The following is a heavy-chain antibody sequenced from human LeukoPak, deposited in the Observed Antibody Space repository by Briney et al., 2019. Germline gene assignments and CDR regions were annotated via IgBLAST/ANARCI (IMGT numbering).Heavy chain of an antibody. Sequence: SVKVSCKASGGTFSSYAISWVRQAPGQGLEWMGGIIPIFGTANYAQKFQGRVTITADESTSTAYMELSSLRSEDTAVYYCASVDGVVIIPVCFQHWGQGTLVTVSS. CDR3: ASVDGVVIIPVCFQH. D-gene: IGHD3-3*01. V-gene: IGHV1-69*13. CDR2: IIPIFGTA. J-gene: IGHJ1*01. CDR1: GGTFSSYA.